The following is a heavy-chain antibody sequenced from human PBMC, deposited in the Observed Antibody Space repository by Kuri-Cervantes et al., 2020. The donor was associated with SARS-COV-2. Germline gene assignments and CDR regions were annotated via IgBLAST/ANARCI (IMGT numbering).Heavy chain of an antibody. Sequence: GSLRLSCAVYGGSFSGYYWSWIRQPPEKGLEWIGEINHSGSTNYNPSLKSRVTISVDTSKNQFSLKLSSVTAADTAVYYCARGLDFWSGYPSYYYYGMDVWGQGTTVTVSS. J-gene: IGHJ6*02. D-gene: IGHD3-3*01. CDR1: GGSFSGYY. V-gene: IGHV4-34*01. CDR3: ARGLDFWSGYPSYYYYGMDV. CDR2: INHSGST.